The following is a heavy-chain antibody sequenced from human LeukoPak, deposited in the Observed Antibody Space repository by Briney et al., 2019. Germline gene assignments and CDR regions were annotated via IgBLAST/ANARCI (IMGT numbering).Heavy chain of an antibody. J-gene: IGHJ4*02. CDR2: IIPILGIA. CDR3: ARAGMVNFYGSGSHYYFDY. CDR1: GGTFSSYT. D-gene: IGHD3-10*01. Sequence: SVKVSCKASGGTFSSYTISWVRQAPGQGLEWMGRIIPILGIANYAQKFQGRVTITADKSTSTAYMELSSLRSEDTAVYYCARAGMVNFYGSGSHYYFDYWGQGTLVTVSS. V-gene: IGHV1-69*02.